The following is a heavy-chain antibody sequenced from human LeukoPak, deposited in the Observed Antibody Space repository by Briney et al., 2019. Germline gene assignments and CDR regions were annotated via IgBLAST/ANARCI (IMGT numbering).Heavy chain of an antibody. J-gene: IGHJ3*02. CDR2: IWYDGSNK. V-gene: IGHV3-33*01. CDR3: ARISRTYGSGSYIDDAFDI. D-gene: IGHD3-10*01. CDR1: GFTFSSYG. Sequence: GRSLRLSCAASGFTFSSYGMHWVRQAPGKGLEWVAVIWYDGSNKYYADSVKGRSTISRDNSKNTLYLQMNSLRAEDTAVYYCARISRTYGSGSYIDDAFDIWGQGTMVTVSS.